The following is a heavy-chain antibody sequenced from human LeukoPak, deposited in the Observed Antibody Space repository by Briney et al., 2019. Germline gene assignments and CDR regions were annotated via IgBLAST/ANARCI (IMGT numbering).Heavy chain of an antibody. CDR1: GFTVSSNY. CDR3: ARESSYFGKNWFDP. V-gene: IGHV3-66*01. J-gene: IGHJ5*02. Sequence: GGSLRLSCAASGFTVSSNYMSWVRQAPGKGLEWVSVIYSGGSTYYADSVKGRFTITRDNSKNTLYHQKNSLRGEDTAVYYCARESSYFGKNWFDPGSQGTLVTVSS. CDR2: IYSGGST. D-gene: IGHD3-9*01.